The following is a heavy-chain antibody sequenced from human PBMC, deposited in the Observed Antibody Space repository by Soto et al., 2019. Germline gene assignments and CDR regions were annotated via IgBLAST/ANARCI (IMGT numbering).Heavy chain of an antibody. CDR1: GFTFSSYA. Sequence: GSLRLSCAASGFTFSSYAMSWVRQAPGKGLEWVSAISGSGGSTYYADSVKGRFTISRDNSKNTLYLQMNSLRAEDTAVYYCAKDRTCSGGSCHGFDYWGQGTLVTVSS. CDR3: AKDRTCSGGSCHGFDY. V-gene: IGHV3-23*01. J-gene: IGHJ4*02. D-gene: IGHD2-15*01. CDR2: ISGSGGST.